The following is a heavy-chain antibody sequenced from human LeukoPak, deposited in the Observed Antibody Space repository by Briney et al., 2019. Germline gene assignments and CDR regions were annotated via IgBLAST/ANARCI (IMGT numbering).Heavy chain of an antibody. CDR1: GFTFSSYG. CDR3: AREMSLSSSGWYRHFDY. CDR2: IWYDGSNK. D-gene: IGHD6-19*01. Sequence: GRSLRLSCAASGFTFSSYGMHWVRQAPGKGLEWVAVIWYDGSNKYYADSVKGRFTISRDNSKNTLYLQMNSLRAEDTAVYYCAREMSLSSSGWYRHFDYWGQGTLVTVSS. V-gene: IGHV3-33*01. J-gene: IGHJ4*02.